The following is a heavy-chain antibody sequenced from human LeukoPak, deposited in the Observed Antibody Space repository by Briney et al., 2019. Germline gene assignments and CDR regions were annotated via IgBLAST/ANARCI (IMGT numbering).Heavy chain of an antibody. D-gene: IGHD3-10*01. CDR2: ISGHNGDV. Sequence: ASVKVSCKASGYTFSNYGITWVRQAPGQGLEWMGTISGHNGDVNYAPKFQGRVTMTTDTSTTTPYMELRSLRFDDTAVYYCARYNSLLRGVTTSDYWGQGTLVTVSS. CDR1: GYTFSNYG. J-gene: IGHJ4*02. V-gene: IGHV1-18*01. CDR3: ARYNSLLRGVTTSDY.